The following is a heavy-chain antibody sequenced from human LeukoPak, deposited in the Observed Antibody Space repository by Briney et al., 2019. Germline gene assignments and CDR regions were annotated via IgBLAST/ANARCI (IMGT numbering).Heavy chain of an antibody. J-gene: IGHJ6*03. CDR1: GFIFSAYG. V-gene: IGHV3-30*02. D-gene: IGHD6-6*01. CDR2: IRYDGSNK. CDR3: ARGRSSSSDYYYYMDV. Sequence: GGSLRLSCAASGFIFSAYGMHWVRQAPGKGLEWVAFIRYDGSNKYYADSVKGRFTISRDNSKNTLYLQMNSLRAEDSAVYYCARGRSSSSDYYYYMDVWGKGTTVTVSS.